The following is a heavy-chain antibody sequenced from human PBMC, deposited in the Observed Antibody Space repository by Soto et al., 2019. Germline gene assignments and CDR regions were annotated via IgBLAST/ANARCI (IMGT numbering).Heavy chain of an antibody. CDR1: GGSISSSYW. D-gene: IGHD3-10*01. Sequence: SETLSLTCAVSGGSISSSYWWSWVRQPPGKGLEWIGEIYHSGSTNYNPSLKRRVTISVDKSKNQFSLKLSSVTAADTAVYSCARVSGSYYYGMDVWGQGTTVTVSS. CDR3: ARVSGSYYYGMDV. V-gene: IGHV4-4*02. CDR2: IYHSGST. J-gene: IGHJ6*02.